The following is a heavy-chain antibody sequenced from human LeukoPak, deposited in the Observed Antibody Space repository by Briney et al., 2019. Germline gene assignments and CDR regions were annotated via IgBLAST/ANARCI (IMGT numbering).Heavy chain of an antibody. V-gene: IGHV1-2*02. CDR2: INPNSGGT. CDR3: ARALLLRCSSTSCPSNY. CDR1: GYTFTGYY. Sequence: AASVKVSCKASGYTFTGYYMHWVRQAPGQGLEWMGWINPNSGGTNYAQKFQGRVTMTRDTSISTAYMELSRLRSDDTAVYYCARALLLRCSSTSCPSNYWGQGTLVTVSS. D-gene: IGHD2-2*01. J-gene: IGHJ4*02.